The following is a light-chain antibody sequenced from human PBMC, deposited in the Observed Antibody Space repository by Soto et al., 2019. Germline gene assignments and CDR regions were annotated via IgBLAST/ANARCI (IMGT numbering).Light chain of an antibody. CDR1: RSVSSY. CDR3: QQHGGSPIT. J-gene: IGKJ5*01. Sequence: EIVLTQSPATLSLSPGESATLSCRATRSVSSYLAWYQQKPGQAPRLLIYDASSRPTDIPARFSGSGSGTDFTLTISRLEPEDFAVYYCQQHGGSPITFGQGTRLEIK. V-gene: IGKV3-20*01. CDR2: DAS.